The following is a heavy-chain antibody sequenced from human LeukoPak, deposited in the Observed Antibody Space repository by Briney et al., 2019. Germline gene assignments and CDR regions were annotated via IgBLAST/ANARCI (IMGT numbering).Heavy chain of an antibody. CDR3: ASIVVVVAAYSNWFDP. J-gene: IGHJ5*02. D-gene: IGHD2-15*01. CDR2: IYYSGNT. Sequence: PSETLSLTCTVSGGSISSSSYYWGWIRQPPGKGLEWIGSIYYSGNTYYNPSLKSRVTISVDTSKNQFSLKRSSVTAADTAVYYCASIVVVVAAYSNWFDPWGQGTLVTVSS. V-gene: IGHV4-39*01. CDR1: GGSISSSSYY.